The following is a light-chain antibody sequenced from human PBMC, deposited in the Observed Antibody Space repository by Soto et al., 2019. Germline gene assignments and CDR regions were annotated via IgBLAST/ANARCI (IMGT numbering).Light chain of an antibody. CDR3: QQYNNWPRT. Sequence: DIVLTQSPGPLSLSPGERATLSCRSSHTITNNYLAWYQQKPGQAPRLLIYGASTRATGIPARFSGSGSGTEFTLTISSLQSEDVAVYYCQQYNNWPRTLGQGTKVDIK. J-gene: IGKJ1*01. CDR2: GAS. V-gene: IGKV3-15*01. CDR1: HTITNN.